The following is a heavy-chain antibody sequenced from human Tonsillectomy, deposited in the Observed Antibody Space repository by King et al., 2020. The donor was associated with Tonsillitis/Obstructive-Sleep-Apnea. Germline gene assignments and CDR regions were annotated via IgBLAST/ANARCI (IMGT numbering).Heavy chain of an antibody. V-gene: IGHV1-18*01. CDR1: GYTFINCN. J-gene: IGHJ5*02. CDR2: ISTYNGHI. D-gene: IGHD4-17*01. Sequence: QLQLVQSGAEVKKPGASVTVSCKASGYTFINCNINWVRQAPGQGLERMGWISTYNGHINYAQKLQGRVTMTTDTSTGAAYMELRSLRSDDTAVYYCAREADYETWFDPWGQGTLVTVSS. CDR3: AREADYETWFDP.